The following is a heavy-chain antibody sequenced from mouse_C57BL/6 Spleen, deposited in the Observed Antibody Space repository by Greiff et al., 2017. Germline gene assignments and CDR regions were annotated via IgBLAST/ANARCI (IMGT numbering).Heavy chain of an antibody. J-gene: IGHJ2*01. CDR2: ISSGGSYT. CDR3: TRQGGYYDYDGEGFDY. D-gene: IGHD2-4*01. CDR1: GFTFSSYG. Sequence: EVQLQQSGGDLVKPGGSLKLSCAASGFTFSSYGMSWVRQTPDKRLEWVATISSGGSYTYYPDSVKGRFTISRDNAKNTLYLQMSSLKSEDTAMYYCTRQGGYYDYDGEGFDYWGQGTTLTVSS. V-gene: IGHV5-6*01.